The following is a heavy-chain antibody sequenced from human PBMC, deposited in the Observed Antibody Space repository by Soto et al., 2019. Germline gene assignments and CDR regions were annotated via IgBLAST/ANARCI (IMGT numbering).Heavy chain of an antibody. V-gene: IGHV3-73*02. J-gene: IGHJ4*02. CDR2: IRSKANSYAT. Sequence: EVQLVESGGGLVQPGGSLKLSGAASGFTFSGSAMHWVRQASGKGLEWVGRIRSKANSYATAYAASVKGRFTISRDDSKNTAYLQMNSLKTEDTAVYYCTSHQAVVVRTYWGQGTLVTVSS. CDR1: GFTFSGSA. D-gene: IGHD2-15*01. CDR3: TSHQAVVVRTY.